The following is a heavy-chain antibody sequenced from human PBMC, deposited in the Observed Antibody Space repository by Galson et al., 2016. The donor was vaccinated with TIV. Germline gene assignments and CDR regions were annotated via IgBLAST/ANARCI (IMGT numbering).Heavy chain of an antibody. J-gene: IGHJ5*01. Sequence: SLRLSCAASGFAFAEYAMHWVRQAPGRGLEWVSGISWNSDSIDYADSVKGRFTNSRDNAKNSLYLQMNSLRAEDTALYYCVKGPTVADSPWFDFWGQGTQVPVPS. CDR1: GFAFAEYA. CDR2: ISWNSDSI. V-gene: IGHV3-9*01. D-gene: IGHD2-15*01. CDR3: VKGPTVADSPWFDF.